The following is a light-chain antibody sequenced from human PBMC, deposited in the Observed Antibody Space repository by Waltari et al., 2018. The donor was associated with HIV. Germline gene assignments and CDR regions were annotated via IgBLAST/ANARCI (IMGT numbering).Light chain of an antibody. CDR1: QSISRTF. CDR3: QQYGNSPYT. CDR2: GAS. J-gene: IGKJ2*01. Sequence: IVLTQSPDTLSLSPRERATLSCRASQSISRTFLAWYQKKPGQAPRLLIYGASSRATGVPDRFTGGGSGTDFTLNVTRLEPEDFALYYCQQYGNSPYTFGQGTNLE. V-gene: IGKV3-20*01.